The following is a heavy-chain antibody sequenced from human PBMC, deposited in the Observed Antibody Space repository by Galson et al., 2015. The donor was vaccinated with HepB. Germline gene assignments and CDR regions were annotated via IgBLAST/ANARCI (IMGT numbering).Heavy chain of an antibody. CDR3: VRDERRMGNK. CDR2: IKQNGTQT. Sequence: SLRLSCAVSGFTFGKYWMSWVRQAPGKGLEWVANIKQNGTQTHYLDSVKGRFIISRDNSQSLLHLQMDNLRVEDTAVYYCVRDERRMGNKWGHGTLVTVSS. D-gene: IGHD3-16*01. J-gene: IGHJ4*01. V-gene: IGHV3-7*03. CDR1: GFTFGKYW.